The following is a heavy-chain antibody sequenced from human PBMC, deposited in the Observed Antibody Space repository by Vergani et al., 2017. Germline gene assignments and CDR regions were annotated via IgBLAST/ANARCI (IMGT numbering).Heavy chain of an antibody. V-gene: IGHV3-30*18. CDR2: ISYDGSNK. CDR1: GFTFSSYG. J-gene: IGHJ4*02. CDR3: AKGSYYYDSSGYGY. Sequence: QVQLVESGGGVVQPGRSLRLSCAASGFTFSSYGMHWVRQAPGKGLEWVAVISYDGSNKYYADSVKGRFTISRDNFKNTLYLQMNSLRAEDTAVYYCAKGSYYYDSSGYGYWGQGTLVTVSS. D-gene: IGHD3-22*01.